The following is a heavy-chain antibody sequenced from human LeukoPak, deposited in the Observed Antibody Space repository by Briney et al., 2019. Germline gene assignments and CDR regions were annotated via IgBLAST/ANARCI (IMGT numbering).Heavy chain of an antibody. CDR3: ARDSLYYYDSSGYYPSTPDY. Sequence: GGSLRLSCAASGFTFSSYRMNWVRQAPGKGLEWVSSISSSSSYIYYAGSVKGRFTISRDNAKNSLYLQMNSLRAEDTAVYYCARDSLYYYDSSGYYPSTPDYWGQGTLVTVSS. CDR2: ISSSSSYI. V-gene: IGHV3-21*01. CDR1: GFTFSSYR. J-gene: IGHJ4*02. D-gene: IGHD3-22*01.